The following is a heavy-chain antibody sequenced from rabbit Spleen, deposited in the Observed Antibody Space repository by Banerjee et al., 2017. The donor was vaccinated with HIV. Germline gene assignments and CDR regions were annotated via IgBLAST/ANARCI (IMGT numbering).Heavy chain of an antibody. D-gene: IGHD1-1*01. V-gene: IGHV1S40*01. CDR1: GVSFSSSSY. Sequence: QSLEESGGDLVKPGASLTLTCTASGVSFSSSSYMCWVRQAPGKGLEWIACIDTGSSAFTYYATWAKGRFACSKSSSTTVTLQMTRLTAADTAIYFCARDTSSSFSSYGMDLWGPGTLVTVS. CDR2: IDTGSSAFT. J-gene: IGHJ6*01. CDR3: ARDTSSSFSSYGMDL.